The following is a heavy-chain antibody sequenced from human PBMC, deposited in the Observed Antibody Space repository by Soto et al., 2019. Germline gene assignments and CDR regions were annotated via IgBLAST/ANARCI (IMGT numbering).Heavy chain of an antibody. CDR2: ISYDGSNK. CDR3: AKRGPGGTNYFDY. Sequence: GGSLRLSCAASGFTFSSYGMHWVRQAPGKGLEWVAVISYDGSNKYYADSVKGRFTISRDNSKNTLYLQMNSLRAEDTAVYYCAKRGPGGTNYFDYWGQGTLVTVSS. J-gene: IGHJ4*02. V-gene: IGHV3-30*18. CDR1: GFTFSSYG. D-gene: IGHD2-8*01.